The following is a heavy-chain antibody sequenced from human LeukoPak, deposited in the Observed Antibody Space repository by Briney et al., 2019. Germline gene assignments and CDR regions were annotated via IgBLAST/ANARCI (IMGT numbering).Heavy chain of an antibody. CDR1: GFTFSSYD. CDR3: AREVSAYMDV. CDR2: IGSAGDT. V-gene: IGHV3-13*01. Sequence: GSLRLSCAASGFTFSSYDMHWVRQTAGKGLEWVSAIGSAGDTYYPGSVRGRFTISRENAKNSLYLQMNSLRAGDTAVYYCAREVSAYMDVWGKGTTVTISS. J-gene: IGHJ6*03.